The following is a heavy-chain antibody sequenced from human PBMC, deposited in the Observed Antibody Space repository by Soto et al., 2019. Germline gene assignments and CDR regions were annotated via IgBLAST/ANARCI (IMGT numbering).Heavy chain of an antibody. CDR2: IYYSGST. J-gene: IGHJ3*02. V-gene: IGHV4-39*01. D-gene: IGHD4-17*01. CDR3: ARLQSTVTTRGDAFDI. CDR1: GGSISSSSYY. Sequence: QLQLQESGPGLVKPSETLSLTCTVSGGSISSSSYYWGWIRQPPGKGLEWIGSIYYSGSTYYNPSPKSPIPTSVDTAKNQFPPELSPGTAADTAVYYCARLQSTVTTRGDAFDIWGQGTMVTVSS.